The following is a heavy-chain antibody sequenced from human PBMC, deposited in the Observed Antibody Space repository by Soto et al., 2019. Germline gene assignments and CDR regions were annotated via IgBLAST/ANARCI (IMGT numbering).Heavy chain of an antibody. CDR1: GDCITSSAW. CDR2: IHLGGTT. CDR3: ARGHNWRLDL. V-gene: IGHV4-4*02. D-gene: IGHD1-20*01. J-gene: IGHJ5*02. Sequence: QVQLQESGPGLVKPSGTLSLTCAVAGDCITSSAWWSCVRQPPGKGLEWIGEIHLGGTTNYNPSLKSRVTISVDKSKNQFSLILNSVTAADTAIYYCARGHNWRLDLWGQGTLVTVPS.